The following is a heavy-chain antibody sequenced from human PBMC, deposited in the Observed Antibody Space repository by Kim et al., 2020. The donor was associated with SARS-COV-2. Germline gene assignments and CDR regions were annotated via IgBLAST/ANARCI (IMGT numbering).Heavy chain of an antibody. CDR2: ISYDGSNK. CDR3: ARDFSVVVVVAVGS. D-gene: IGHD2-15*01. V-gene: IGHV3-30*04. Sequence: GGSLRLSCAASGFTFSSYAMHWVRQAPGKGLEWVAVISYDGSNKYYADSVKGRFTISRDNSKNTLYLQMNILRAEDTAVYYCARDFSVVVVVAVGSWGQGTMVTVSS. J-gene: IGHJ3*01. CDR1: GFTFSSYA.